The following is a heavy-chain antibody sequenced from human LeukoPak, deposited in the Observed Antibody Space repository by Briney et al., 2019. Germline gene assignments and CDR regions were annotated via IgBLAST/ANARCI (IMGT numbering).Heavy chain of an antibody. V-gene: IGHV1-2*02. CDR3: ARSKVVVAAKVFDY. Sequence: ASVKVSCKASGYTFTGYYMHWVRQAPGQGLEWMGWINPNSGGTNYAQKFQGRITMTRDTSISTAYMELSRLRSDDTAVYYCARSKVVVAAKVFDYWGQGTLVTVSS. J-gene: IGHJ4*02. CDR2: INPNSGGT. CDR1: GYTFTGYY. D-gene: IGHD2-15*01.